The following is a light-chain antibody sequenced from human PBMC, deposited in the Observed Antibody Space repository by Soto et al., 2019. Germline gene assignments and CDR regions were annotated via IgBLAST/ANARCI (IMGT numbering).Light chain of an antibody. CDR2: GDT. CDR3: QSYDSSLRGGI. CDR1: SSNIGAGYD. Sequence: QSVLTQPPSVSGAPGQRVTISCTGSSSNIGAGYDVHWYQQLPGTVPKVLIFGDTNRPSGVPDRFSGSKSGTSASLAITGLQAEDEADYYCQSYDSSLRGGIFGTGTKLTVL. V-gene: IGLV1-40*01. J-gene: IGLJ1*01.